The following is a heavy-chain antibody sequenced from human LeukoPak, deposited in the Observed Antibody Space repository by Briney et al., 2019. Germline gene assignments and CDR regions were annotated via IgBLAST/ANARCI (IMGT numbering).Heavy chain of an antibody. Sequence: PSETLSLTCTVSGGSISSYYWSWIRQPPGKGLEWIGYIYYSGSTNYNPSLKSRVTISVDTSKNQFPLKLSSVTAADTAVYYCARALRKSGSYYHYWYFDLWGRGTLVTVSS. CDR2: IYYSGST. CDR1: GGSISSYY. V-gene: IGHV4-59*01. D-gene: IGHD1-26*01. J-gene: IGHJ2*01. CDR3: ARALRKSGSYYHYWYFDL.